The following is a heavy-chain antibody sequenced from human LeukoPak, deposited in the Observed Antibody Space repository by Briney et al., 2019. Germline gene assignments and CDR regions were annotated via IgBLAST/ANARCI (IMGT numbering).Heavy chain of an antibody. CDR2: IYYSGST. CDR3: ARGVDPGWYHPFDI. D-gene: IGHD6-19*01. Sequence: SETLSLTCTVSGGSISSSSYYWGWIRQPPGKGLEWIGTIYYSGSTYYNPSLKSRVTISVDTSKNQFSLKLSSVTAADTAVYYCARGVDPGWYHPFDIWGQGTMVTVSS. J-gene: IGHJ3*02. V-gene: IGHV4-39*01. CDR1: GGSISSSSYY.